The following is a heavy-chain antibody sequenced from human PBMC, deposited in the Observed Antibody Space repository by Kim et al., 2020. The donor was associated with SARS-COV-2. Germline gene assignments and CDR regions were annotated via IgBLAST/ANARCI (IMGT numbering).Heavy chain of an antibody. CDR1: GFTFSGYA. CDR3: AREGSGTHHFDY. D-gene: IGHD3-10*01. Sequence: GGSLRLSCSTAGFTFSGYAMHWVRQAPAPGKGLEWVAVITKNGRETYYGENMQGRFIVSRDNAKNTLYLQLDSLRIDDTSIYYCAREGSGTHHFDYWGQGTPVPVS. V-gene: IGHV3-30*04. J-gene: IGHJ4*02. CDR2: ITKNGRET.